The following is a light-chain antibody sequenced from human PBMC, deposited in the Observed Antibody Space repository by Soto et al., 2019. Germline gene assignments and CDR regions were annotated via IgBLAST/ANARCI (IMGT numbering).Light chain of an antibody. V-gene: IGLV2-23*02. CDR2: EVT. CDR3: CSYAGSSTFLYV. J-gene: IGLJ1*01. CDR1: SSDVGGYNL. Sequence: QSALTQPASVSGSPGQSITISCTGTSSDVGGYNLVSWYQQHPGKAPKLMIYEVTKRPSGVSNRFSGSKSGNTASLTISGLQAEDEADYYCCSYAGSSTFLYVFGTGTKVTVL.